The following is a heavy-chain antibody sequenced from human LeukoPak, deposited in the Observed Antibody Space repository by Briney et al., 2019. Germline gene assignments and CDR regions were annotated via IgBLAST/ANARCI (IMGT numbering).Heavy chain of an antibody. J-gene: IGHJ4*02. CDR2: ISSNGGST. V-gene: IGHV3-64*01. Sequence: SGGSLRLSCAASGFTFSSYAMHWVRQAPGKGLEYVSAISSNGGSTYYANSVKGRFTISRDNSKNTLYLQMGSLRAEDMAVYYCARVASSGWYELYYFDYWGQGTLVTVSS. CDR1: GFTFSSYA. D-gene: IGHD6-19*01. CDR3: ARVASSGWYELYYFDY.